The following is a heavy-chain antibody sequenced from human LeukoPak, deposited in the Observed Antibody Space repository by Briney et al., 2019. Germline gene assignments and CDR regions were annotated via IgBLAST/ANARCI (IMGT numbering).Heavy chain of an antibody. CDR1: GFXFGTYA. Sequence: GGSLRLSCAASGFXFGTYAMSWVRQAPGKGLEWVSAINSAGGGTHYADSVKGRFTISRDNSKNTLYLQMNSLKTEDTAVYYCTTEWAWGQGTLVTVSS. CDR2: INSAGGGT. V-gene: IGHV3-23*01. CDR3: TTEWA. J-gene: IGHJ5*02.